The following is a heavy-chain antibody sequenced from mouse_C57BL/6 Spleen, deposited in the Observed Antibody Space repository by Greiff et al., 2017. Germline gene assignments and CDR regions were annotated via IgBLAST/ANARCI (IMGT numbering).Heavy chain of an antibody. CDR2: INPSIGDT. J-gene: IGHJ4*01. V-gene: IGHV1-7*01. CDR3: ARDGSCDGEDSMDY. Sequence: VQLQQSGAELVKPGASVKLSCKASGYTFTSYWMHWVKQRPGQGLEWIGYINPSIGDTKYNQKFKDKATLTAAKSSSTAYMQLSSLTYEDSAVYYCARDGSCDGEDSMDYWGQGTSVTVSS. D-gene: IGHD2-3*01. CDR1: GYTFTSYW.